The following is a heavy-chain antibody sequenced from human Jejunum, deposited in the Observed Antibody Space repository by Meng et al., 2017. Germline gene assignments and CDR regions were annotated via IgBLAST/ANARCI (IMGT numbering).Heavy chain of an antibody. V-gene: IGHV4-61*03. CDR3: ARDSETYPTYFDY. CDR1: GGSVSSGFYY. CDR2: ISDSGTT. Sequence: QLPLQESGPGLVRPSGTLSLTCTVSGGSVSSGFYYWSWIRQPPGKGLEWIGYISDSGTTNYTPSLKSRVTMSVDTSKNHFSLKLTSVTAADTAVYFCARDSETYPTYFDYWGQGTLVTVSS. D-gene: IGHD5-24*01. J-gene: IGHJ4*02.